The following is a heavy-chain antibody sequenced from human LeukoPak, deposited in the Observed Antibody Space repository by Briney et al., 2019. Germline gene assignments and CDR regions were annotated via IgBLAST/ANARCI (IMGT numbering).Heavy chain of an antibody. J-gene: IGHJ4*02. V-gene: IGHV4-34*01. Sequence: SETLSLTCAVYGGSFSGYYWSWIRQPPGKGLEWIGEINHSGSTNYNPSLKSRVTISVDTSKNQFSLKLSSVTAADTAVYYCARRGWYDVDYWGQGTLVTVSS. CDR2: INHSGST. D-gene: IGHD6-19*01. CDR1: GGSFSGYY. CDR3: ARRGWYDVDY.